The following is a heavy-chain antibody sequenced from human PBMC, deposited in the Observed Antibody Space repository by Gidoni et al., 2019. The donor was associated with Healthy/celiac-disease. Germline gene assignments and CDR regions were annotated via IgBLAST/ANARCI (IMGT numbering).Heavy chain of an antibody. Sequence: EVQLLESGGGLVQPGGSLRLSCAASGFHVSSYAMSWVRQAPGKGLEWVSAISGSGGSTYYADSVKGRFTISRDNSKNTLYLQMNSLRAEDTAVYYCAKDSGESTLYNWFDPWGQGTLVTVSS. D-gene: IGHD3-10*01. J-gene: IGHJ5*02. CDR2: ISGSGGST. CDR1: GFHVSSYA. V-gene: IGHV3-23*01. CDR3: AKDSGESTLYNWFDP.